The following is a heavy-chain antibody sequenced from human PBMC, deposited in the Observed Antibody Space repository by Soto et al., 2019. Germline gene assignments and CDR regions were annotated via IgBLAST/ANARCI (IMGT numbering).Heavy chain of an antibody. D-gene: IGHD3-10*01. V-gene: IGHV4-39*01. CDR2: IYYTGSN. CDR1: GGSISSSSYY. J-gene: IGHJ4*02. CDR3: ARGVWSYYGCDY. Sequence: QLQLQESGPGLVKPSETLSLTCTVSGGSISSSSYYWGWIRQPPGKGLEWIGSIYYTGSNYYNPSLKSRVTISADTSKNQFSLKLSSVTAGDTAVYYCARGVWSYYGCDYWGQGTLVTVSS.